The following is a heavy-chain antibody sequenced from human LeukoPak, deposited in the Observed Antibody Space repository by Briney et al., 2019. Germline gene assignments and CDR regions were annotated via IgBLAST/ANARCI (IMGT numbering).Heavy chain of an antibody. CDR3: AREVIAETPDYYGMDV. V-gene: IGHV3-74*01. CDR2: INSDGSST. CDR1: GFTFSSYW. J-gene: IGHJ6*02. Sequence: GGSLRLSCAASGFTFSSYWMHWVRQAPGKGLVWVSRINSDGSSTSYADSVKGRFTISRDNAKNTLYLQMNSLRAEDTAVYYCAREVIAETPDYYGMDVWGQGTTVTVSS. D-gene: IGHD6-13*01.